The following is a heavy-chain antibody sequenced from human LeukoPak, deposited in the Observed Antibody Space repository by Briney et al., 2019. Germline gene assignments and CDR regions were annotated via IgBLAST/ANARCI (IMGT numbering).Heavy chain of an antibody. Sequence: GGSLRLSCEVSGLSVRGSYMSWVRQAPGXGLEWVSVIYSGDRTYYADSVKGRFTISRDTSKNTLYLQMNNLRADDTAMYYCTRDLTGTTWPENDYWGQGTLVTISS. CDR1: GLSVRGSY. J-gene: IGHJ4*02. CDR2: IYSGDRT. D-gene: IGHD1-14*01. CDR3: TRDLTGTTWPENDY. V-gene: IGHV3-53*01.